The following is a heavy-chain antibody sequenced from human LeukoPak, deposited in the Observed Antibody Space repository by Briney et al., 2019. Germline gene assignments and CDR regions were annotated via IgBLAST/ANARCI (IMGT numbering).Heavy chain of an antibody. Sequence: SETLSLTCTVSGASISSYYWSWIRQPPGKGLESIGYVSYSGSTNYNPSLKSRVTISVDTSKSQFSLKLNSVTAADTAVYFCARRDSSSYGFLDLWGRRTLVTVSS. J-gene: IGHJ2*01. V-gene: IGHV4-59*08. CDR2: VSYSGST. D-gene: IGHD3-22*01. CDR3: ARRDSSSYGFLDL. CDR1: GASISSYY.